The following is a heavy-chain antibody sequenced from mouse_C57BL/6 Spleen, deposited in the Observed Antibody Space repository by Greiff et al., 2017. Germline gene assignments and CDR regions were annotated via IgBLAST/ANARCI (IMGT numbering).Heavy chain of an antibody. CDR3: SRRGLRYAMDY. CDR1: GYTFTSYW. Sequence: VQLQQPGAELVKPGASVKLSCKASGYTFTSYWMQWVKQRPGQGLEWIGEIDPSDSYTNYNQKFKGKATLTVDTSSSTAYMQLSSLTSEDSAGYYCSRRGLRYAMDYWGQGTSVTVSS. CDR2: IDPSDSYT. D-gene: IGHD1-1*01. V-gene: IGHV1-50*01. J-gene: IGHJ4*01.